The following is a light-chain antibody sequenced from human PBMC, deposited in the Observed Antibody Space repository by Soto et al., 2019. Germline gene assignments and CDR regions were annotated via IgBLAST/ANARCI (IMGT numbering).Light chain of an antibody. CDR1: QSINNW. V-gene: IGKV1-5*03. CDR3: QQYNSLPYT. CDR2: KAS. Sequence: DIQMTQSPSTLSASVGDRVTITCRASQSINNWLAWYQQKPGKAPKVLIYKASSLQSGVPSRFSGSGSGTEFTLIISSLQPDDSATYYCQQYNSLPYTFGQGTKLEIK. J-gene: IGKJ2*01.